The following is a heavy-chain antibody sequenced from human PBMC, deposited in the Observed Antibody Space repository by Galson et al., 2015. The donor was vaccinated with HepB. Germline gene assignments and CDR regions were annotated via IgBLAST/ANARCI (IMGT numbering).Heavy chain of an antibody. Sequence: SVKVSCKASGGTFSSYAISWVRQAPGQGLEWMGRIIPILGIANYAQKFQGRVTITADKSTSTAYMELSSLRSEDTAVYYCARDLASDTTMIFFDYWGQGIQVTVSS. CDR2: IIPILGIA. J-gene: IGHJ4*02. CDR3: ARDLASDTTMIFFDY. V-gene: IGHV1-69*04. D-gene: IGHD5-18*01. CDR1: GGTFSSYA.